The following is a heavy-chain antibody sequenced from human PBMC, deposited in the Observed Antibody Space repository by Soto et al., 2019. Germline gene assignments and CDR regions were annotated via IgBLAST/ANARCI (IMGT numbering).Heavy chain of an antibody. D-gene: IGHD3-10*01. CDR2: IYYSGST. Sequence: QVQLQESGPGLVKPSETLSLTCTVSGGSISSYYWSWIRQPPGKGLEWIGYIYYSGSTNYSPSLKSRVTISVHTSKNQCSLRLSPVTAADTAVYYGARDRGYPETDGMDVWGKGTTVTVSS. V-gene: IGHV4-59*01. J-gene: IGHJ6*04. CDR3: ARDRGYPETDGMDV. CDR1: GGSISSYY.